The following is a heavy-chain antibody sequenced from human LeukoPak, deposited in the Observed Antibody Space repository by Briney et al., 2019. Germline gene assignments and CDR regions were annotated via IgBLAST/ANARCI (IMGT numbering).Heavy chain of an antibody. V-gene: IGHV1-18*01. CDR3: ARGDYYGSGSYSSHYFDY. CDR2: ISAYNGNT. J-gene: IGHJ4*02. D-gene: IGHD3-10*01. Sequence: GASGKVCCKAAGYTLTSYGISWVRQAPGQGLEWMGWISAYNGNTNYAQKFQGRVAMTRDTSISTAYMELSRLRSDDTAVYYCARGDYYGSGSYSSHYFDYWGQGTLVTVSS. CDR1: GYTLTSYG.